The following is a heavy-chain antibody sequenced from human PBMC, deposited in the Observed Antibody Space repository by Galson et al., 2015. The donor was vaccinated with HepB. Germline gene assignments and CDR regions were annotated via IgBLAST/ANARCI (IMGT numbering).Heavy chain of an antibody. CDR2: ITHSARIT. V-gene: IGHV3-48*03. J-gene: IGHJ4*02. CDR1: GFTFSNFE. CDR3: VRGGLRFLGVAGLFDY. Sequence: SLRLSCAASGFTFSNFEMNWVRRAPGKGLEWISYITHSARITYYAGSVKGRFTISRDNDKNLLYLQMNSLRAEDTAAYYCVRGGLRFLGVAGLFDYWGQGTLVTVSS. D-gene: IGHD3-3*01.